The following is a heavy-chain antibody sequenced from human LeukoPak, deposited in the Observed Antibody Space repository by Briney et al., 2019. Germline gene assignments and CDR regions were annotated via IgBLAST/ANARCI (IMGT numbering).Heavy chain of an antibody. J-gene: IGHJ4*02. Sequence: GESLKISCKGSGYSFTSYWIGWVRQMPGKGLEWMGIINPGDSDTRYSPSFQGQVTISADKSISTAYLQWSSLKASDTAMYYCARHFTGIVGATAFDYWGQGTLVTVSS. CDR2: INPGDSDT. V-gene: IGHV5-51*01. CDR3: ARHFTGIVGATAFDY. D-gene: IGHD1-26*01. CDR1: GYSFTSYW.